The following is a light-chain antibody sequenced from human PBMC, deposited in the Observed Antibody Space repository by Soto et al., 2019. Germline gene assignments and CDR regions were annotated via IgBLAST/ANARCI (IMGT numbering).Light chain of an antibody. CDR3: NSYASTSTLVL. Sequence: QSALTQPASVSGSLGQSITISCTGTSSDVGGYNYVSWYQQRPGKAPELIIHEVSNRPSGVSNRFSGSKSGNTASLTISGLQAEDEADYYCNSYASTSTLVLFGGGTKLTV. CDR1: SSDVGGYNY. V-gene: IGLV2-14*01. CDR2: EVS. J-gene: IGLJ2*01.